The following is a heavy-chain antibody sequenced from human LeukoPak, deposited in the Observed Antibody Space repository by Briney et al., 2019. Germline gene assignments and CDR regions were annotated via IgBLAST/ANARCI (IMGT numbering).Heavy chain of an antibody. J-gene: IGHJ4*02. CDR3: ARIASGLSAADHYFDY. D-gene: IGHD6-13*01. V-gene: IGHV2-70*01. CDR1: GFSLSTSGMC. Sequence: SGPALVKPPQTLTLTCTFSGFSLSTSGMCVSWIRQPPGKALEWLALIDWDDDKYYSTSLKTRLTISKDTSKNQVVLTMTNMDPVDTATYYCARIASGLSAADHYFDYWGQGTLVTVSS. CDR2: IDWDDDK.